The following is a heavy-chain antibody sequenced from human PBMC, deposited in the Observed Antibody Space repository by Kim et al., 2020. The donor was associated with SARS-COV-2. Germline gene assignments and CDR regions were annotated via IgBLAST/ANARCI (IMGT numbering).Heavy chain of an antibody. CDR1: GYTFTSYD. V-gene: IGHV1-18*04. CDR3: ERGWELDY. Sequence: ASVKVSCKASGYTFTSYDINWVRQAPGQGLEWMGWISNYNGNTNYAQRRQGRVSMTTDTSTSTAYMELRSVSSDDTAVYYCERGWELDYWGQGTMVTVSS. D-gene: IGHD1-1*01. CDR2: ISNYNGNT. J-gene: IGHJ4*02.